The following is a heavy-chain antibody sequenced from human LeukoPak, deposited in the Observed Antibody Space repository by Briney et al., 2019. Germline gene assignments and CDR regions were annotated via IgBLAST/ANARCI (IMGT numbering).Heavy chain of an antibody. Sequence: GGSLRLSCAASGFSFGSYGMHWVRQAPGKGLEWLAVISHEGSFQNYADSVRGRFTVSKDNSKNMAYLQMNSLRPDDTAVYFCARTREKWQVLDYWGQGTLVTVSS. J-gene: IGHJ4*02. V-gene: IGHV3-30*03. CDR2: ISHEGSFQ. D-gene: IGHD6-19*01. CDR3: ARTREKWQVLDY. CDR1: GFSFGSYG.